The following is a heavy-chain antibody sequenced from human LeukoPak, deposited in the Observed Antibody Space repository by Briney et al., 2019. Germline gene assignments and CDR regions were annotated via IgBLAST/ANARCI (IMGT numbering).Heavy chain of an antibody. V-gene: IGHV3-23*01. CDR1: GFTFRGHA. Sequence: GGSLRLSCVGSGFTFRGHAMSWVRQAPEKGLEFVSGIYENGGTTYYADSVKGRFSISRDNSKNTLYLQMNSLRAEDTAVYYCATKQGDYWGQGTLVTVSS. J-gene: IGHJ4*02. D-gene: IGHD1/OR15-1a*01. CDR2: IYENGGTT. CDR3: ATKQGDY.